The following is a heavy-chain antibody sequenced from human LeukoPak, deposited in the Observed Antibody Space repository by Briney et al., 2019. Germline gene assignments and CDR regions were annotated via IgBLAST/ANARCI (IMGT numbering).Heavy chain of an antibody. CDR1: GFTFTTYT. V-gene: IGHV3-21*04. CDR3: AKGGTIAAAVFDY. D-gene: IGHD6-13*01. CDR2: ITNNSDYI. Sequence: PGGSLRLSCAASGFTFTTYTMNWVRQTPGKGLEWVSSITNNSDYICYAGSVKGRFTISRDNAKNSLYLQMNSLRAEDTALYYCAKGGTIAAAVFDYWGQGTLVTVSS. J-gene: IGHJ4*02.